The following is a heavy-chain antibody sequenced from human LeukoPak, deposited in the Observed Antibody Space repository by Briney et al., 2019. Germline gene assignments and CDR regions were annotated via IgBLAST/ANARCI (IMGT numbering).Heavy chain of an antibody. CDR2: ISYDGHTK. CDR1: GFTFSSYW. V-gene: IGHV3-30-3*01. D-gene: IGHD2-2*01. CDR3: ANHLACGRTSCPPFDY. J-gene: IGHJ4*02. Sequence: GGSPRLSCAASGFTFSSYWMTWVRQAPGKVLEWVAVISYDGHTKYYADSVKGRFTISRDNSKNTLYLQMNSLRAEDTAVYYCANHLACGRTSCPPFDYWGQGILVTVSS.